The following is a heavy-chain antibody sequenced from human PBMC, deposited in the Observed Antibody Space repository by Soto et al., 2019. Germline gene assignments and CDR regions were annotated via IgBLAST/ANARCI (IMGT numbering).Heavy chain of an antibody. D-gene: IGHD2-2*01. CDR2: ISGSGGST. CDR1: GFTFISYA. Sequence: GGSLRLSCAASGFTFISYAMSWVRQAPGKGLEWVSAISGSGGSTYYADSVKGRFTISRDNSKNTLYLQMNSLRAEDTAVYYCAKDLSVVVPAAWNLRGQGTLVTVSS. V-gene: IGHV3-23*01. CDR3: AKDLSVVVPAAWNL. J-gene: IGHJ4*02.